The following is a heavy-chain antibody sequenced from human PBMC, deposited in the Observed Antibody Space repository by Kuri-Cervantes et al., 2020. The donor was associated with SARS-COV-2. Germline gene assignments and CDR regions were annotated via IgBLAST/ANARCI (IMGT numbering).Heavy chain of an antibody. CDR2: ISYDGSSK. CDR3: AREGNEDAFET. J-gene: IGHJ3*02. Sequence: GESLKISCAASGFTFSSYGMHWVRQAPGKGLEWVAFISYDGSSKDYADSVKGRLTISRDNSKNTLYLQMKSLRAEDTAVFYCAREGNEDAFETWGQGTRVTVSS. V-gene: IGHV3-30*03. CDR1: GFTFSSYG.